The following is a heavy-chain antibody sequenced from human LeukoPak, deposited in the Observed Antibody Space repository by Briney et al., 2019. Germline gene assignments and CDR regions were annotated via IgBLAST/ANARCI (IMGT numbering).Heavy chain of an antibody. CDR1: GYSFTNYW. D-gene: IGHD3-10*01. Sequence: GESLKISCKGSGYSFTNYWIGWVRQMPGKGLEWMGIIYPGDSDTRYSPSFQGQVTISADKSISTAYLQWSGLKASDTAMYYCARLGTMVRGVINGFDYWGQGTLVTVSS. CDR3: ARLGTMVRGVINGFDY. J-gene: IGHJ4*02. V-gene: IGHV5-51*01. CDR2: IYPGDSDT.